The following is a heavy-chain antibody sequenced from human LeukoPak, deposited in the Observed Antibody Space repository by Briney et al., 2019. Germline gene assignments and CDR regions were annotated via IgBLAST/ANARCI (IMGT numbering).Heavy chain of an antibody. Sequence: SETLSLTCTVSGGSISSGSYYWSWIRQPAGKGLEWIGRIYTSGSTNYNPSLKSRVTISVDTSKNQFSLKLSSVTAADTDVYYCARDPGPNYYDRSGYYYDFWGQGTLVTVSS. D-gene: IGHD3-22*01. CDR1: GGSISSGSYY. CDR2: IYTSGST. CDR3: ARDPGPNYYDRSGYYYDF. V-gene: IGHV4-61*02. J-gene: IGHJ4*02.